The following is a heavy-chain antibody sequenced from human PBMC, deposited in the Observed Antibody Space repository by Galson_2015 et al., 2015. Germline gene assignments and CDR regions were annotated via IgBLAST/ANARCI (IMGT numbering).Heavy chain of an antibody. CDR2: ISAYDGDT. D-gene: IGHD1-7*01. V-gene: IGHV1-3*01. Sequence: LEWMGWISAYDGDTKYSQKFQGRVTITRDTSATTAYMELSSLRSEDTAVYYCARGTNWNYGHLDYWGQGTLVTVSS. J-gene: IGHJ4*02. CDR3: ARGTNWNYGHLDY.